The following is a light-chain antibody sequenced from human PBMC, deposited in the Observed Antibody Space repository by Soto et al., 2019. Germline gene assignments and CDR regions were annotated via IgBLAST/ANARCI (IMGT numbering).Light chain of an antibody. Sequence: QSVLTQPASVSGSPGQSITISCTGTSSDVGGYNYVSWYQQHPGKAPKLMIYEVSNRPSGVSNRFSGSKSGNTASLTISGLQAEDEADYYCSSYTSRSTYVVFGGGTTLTVL. J-gene: IGLJ2*01. V-gene: IGLV2-14*01. CDR2: EVS. CDR1: SSDVGGYNY. CDR3: SSYTSRSTYVV.